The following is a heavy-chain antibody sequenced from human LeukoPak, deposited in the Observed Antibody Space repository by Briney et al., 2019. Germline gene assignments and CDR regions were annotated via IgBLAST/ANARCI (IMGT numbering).Heavy chain of an antibody. V-gene: IGHV5-51*01. Sequence: GESLKISFKVSGYRFTTYWIAWVRQMPGKGLDFMGIILPDDSDTRYSPSFRGQVAISVDKSINTAYLQWNSLKASDTAMYHCARQGAGASHYDDTGLPRGAFDVWGQGTMLTVSS. J-gene: IGHJ3*01. CDR2: ILPDDSDT. CDR3: ARQGAGASHYDDTGLPRGAFDV. D-gene: IGHD3-22*01. CDR1: GYRFTTYW.